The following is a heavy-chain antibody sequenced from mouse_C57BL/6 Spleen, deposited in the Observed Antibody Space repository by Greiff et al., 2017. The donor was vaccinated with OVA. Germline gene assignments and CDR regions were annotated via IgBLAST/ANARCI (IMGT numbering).Heavy chain of an antibody. V-gene: IGHV1-61*01. Sequence: LQQPGAELVRPGSSVKLSCKASGYTFTSYWMDWVKQRPGQGLEWIGNIYPSDSETHYNQKFKDKATLTVDKSSSTAYMQLSSLTSEDSAVYYCARRGREPFAYWGQGTLVTVSA. CDR3: ARRGREPFAY. CDR2: IYPSDSET. D-gene: IGHD3-3*01. J-gene: IGHJ3*01. CDR1: GYTFTSYW.